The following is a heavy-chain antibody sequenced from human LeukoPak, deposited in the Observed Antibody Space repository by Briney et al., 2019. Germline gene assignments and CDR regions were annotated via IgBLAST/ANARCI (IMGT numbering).Heavy chain of an antibody. CDR3: ARDRTRTGYSSGWYHDY. D-gene: IGHD6-19*01. CDR2: INPNSGGT. J-gene: IGHJ4*02. CDR1: GYTFTGYY. V-gene: IGHV1-2*02. Sequence: ASVKVSCKASGYTFTGYYMHWVRQAPGQGLEWRRWINPNSGGTNYAQKFQGRVTMTRDTSISTAYTELSRLRSDDTAVYYCARDRTRTGYSSGWYHDYWGQGTLVTVSS.